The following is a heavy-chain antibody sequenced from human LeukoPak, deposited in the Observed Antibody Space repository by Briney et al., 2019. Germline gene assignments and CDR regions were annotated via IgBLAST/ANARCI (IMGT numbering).Heavy chain of an antibody. J-gene: IGHJ4*02. CDR2: IIPIFGTA. V-gene: IGHV1-69*05. D-gene: IGHD6-6*01. CDR3: ARWSSSSMSDY. CDR1: GGTFSSYA. Sequence: ASVKVSCKASGGTFSSYAISWVRQAPGQGLEWMGGIIPIFGTANYAQKLQGRVTMTTDTSTSTAYMELRSLRSDDTAVYYCARWSSSSMSDYWGQGTLVTVSS.